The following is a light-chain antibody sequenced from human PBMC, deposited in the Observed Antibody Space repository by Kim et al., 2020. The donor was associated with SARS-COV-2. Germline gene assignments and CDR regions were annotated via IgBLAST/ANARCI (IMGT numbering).Light chain of an antibody. CDR1: SGSIASGY. Sequence: LTQPQSVSESPGKTITISCTRSSGSIASGYVQWYQQRPGSAPTTVIYEDNKRPSGVPYRFSGSIDSSSNSASLIISGLEADDEADYYCQTYDSSSRVFGGGTQLTVL. CDR3: QTYDSSSRV. J-gene: IGLJ3*02. V-gene: IGLV6-57*04. CDR2: EDN.